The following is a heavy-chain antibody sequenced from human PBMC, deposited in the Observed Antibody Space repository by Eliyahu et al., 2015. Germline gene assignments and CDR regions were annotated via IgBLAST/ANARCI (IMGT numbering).Heavy chain of an antibody. Sequence: ESGGGLVQPGESLKLSCTASGFTFSSHDMSWVRQAPGKGLEWASAVSGSGDKTYYVDSVKGRFTISRDNSKNTLYLQINSLKTQGPALYYCAKGQGSSSTFDYWGQGTLVTVSS. D-gene: IGHD3-10*01. CDR2: VSGSGDKT. CDR1: GFTFSSHD. J-gene: IGHJ4*02. V-gene: IGHV3-23*01. CDR3: AKGQGSSSTFDY.